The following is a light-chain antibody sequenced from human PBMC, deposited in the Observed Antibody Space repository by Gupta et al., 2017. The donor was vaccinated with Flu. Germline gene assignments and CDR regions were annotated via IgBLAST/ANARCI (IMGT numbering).Light chain of an antibody. V-gene: IGLV1-40*01. J-gene: IGLJ2*01. CDR1: SSNIGSDYD. CDR3: QSYDTYLSAAV. Sequence: VLTQPPSVSGAPAQRISISCTGSSSNIGSDYDAHWYQHIPGTVPRLLIDGNNNRPSGVPDRFAGSESGTFDSRTITGIEAEDRGQDDCQSYDTYLSAAVFGGGTEVTVL. CDR2: GNN.